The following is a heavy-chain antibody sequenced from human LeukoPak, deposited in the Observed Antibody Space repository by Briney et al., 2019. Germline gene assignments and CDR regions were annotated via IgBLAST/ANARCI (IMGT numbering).Heavy chain of an antibody. Sequence: GGSLRLSCAASGFTFSSYGMHWVRQAPGKGLEWVAVISYDGSNKYYADSVKGRFTISRGNSKNTLYLQMNSLRAEDTAVYYCAKESIAAAGAVDYWGQGTLVTVSS. V-gene: IGHV3-30*18. CDR3: AKESIAAAGAVDY. J-gene: IGHJ4*02. D-gene: IGHD6-13*01. CDR2: ISYDGSNK. CDR1: GFTFSSYG.